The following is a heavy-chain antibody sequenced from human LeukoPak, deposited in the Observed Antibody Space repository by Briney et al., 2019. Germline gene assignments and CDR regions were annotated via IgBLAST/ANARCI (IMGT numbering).Heavy chain of an antibody. Sequence: GGSLRLSYAASGFTFSSYAMSWVRQAPGKGLEWVSAISGSGGSTYYADSVKGRFTISRDNSKNTLYLQMNSLRAEDTAVYYCANLVGSREYYYGSGRLEDDAFDIWGQGTMVTVSS. CDR1: GFTFSSYA. D-gene: IGHD3-10*01. CDR2: ISGSGGST. CDR3: ANLVGSREYYYGSGRLEDDAFDI. V-gene: IGHV3-23*01. J-gene: IGHJ3*02.